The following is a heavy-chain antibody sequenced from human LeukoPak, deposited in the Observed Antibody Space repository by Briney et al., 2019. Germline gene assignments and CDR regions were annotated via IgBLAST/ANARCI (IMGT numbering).Heavy chain of an antibody. CDR1: GFTLSSNH. D-gene: IGHD6-19*01. CDR3: ARERGRSGRAGYFDY. Sequence: GGSLTLSCAASGFTLSSNHMHWARQAPGKGLEWVAVISNDGSAKQYADSVKGRFTISRDNSQNTLYLQMHSLRGEDTAVYYCARERGRSGRAGYFDYWGQGTLVTVSS. CDR2: ISNDGSAK. J-gene: IGHJ4*02. V-gene: IGHV3-30*04.